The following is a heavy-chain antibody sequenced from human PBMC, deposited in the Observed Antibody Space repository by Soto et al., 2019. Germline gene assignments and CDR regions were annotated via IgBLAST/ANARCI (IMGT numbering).Heavy chain of an antibody. D-gene: IGHD3-16*01. CDR2: ISYDGSNK. CDR3: AKSSMDTFGGVGPYYDYMDV. V-gene: IGHV3-30*18. Sequence: QVQLVESGGGVVQPGRSLRLSCAASGFTFSSYGMRWVRQAPGKGLEWVAVISYDGSNKYYADSVKGRFTISRDNSKNTLYQQMNHLRAENTAVYYCAKSSMDTFGGVGPYYDYMDVWSKGTTVTVSS. CDR1: GFTFSSYG. J-gene: IGHJ6*03.